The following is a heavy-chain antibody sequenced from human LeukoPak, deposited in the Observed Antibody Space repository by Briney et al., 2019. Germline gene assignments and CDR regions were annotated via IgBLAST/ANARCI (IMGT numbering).Heavy chain of an antibody. D-gene: IGHD3-10*01. CDR1: GYSISTGYY. CDR3: ARDSSYRGAFDI. J-gene: IGHJ3*02. CDR2: FYHGGST. Sequence: SETLSLTCTVSGYSISTGYYWDWIRQPPGKGLEWIGTFYHGGSTYYNPSLKSRVTISVDTSKNQFSLKLSSVTAADTAVYYCARDSSYRGAFDIWGQGTMVTVSS. V-gene: IGHV4-38-2*02.